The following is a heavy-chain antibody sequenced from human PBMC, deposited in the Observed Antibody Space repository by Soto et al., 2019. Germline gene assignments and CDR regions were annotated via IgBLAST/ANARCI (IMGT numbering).Heavy chain of an antibody. CDR1: GFTFSDYY. Sequence: QVQLVDSGGGLVKPGGSLRLSCAASGFTFSDYYMSWIRQAPGKGLEWISYISRTTYYADSVKGRFTISRDNAKKSLYLQMNSLRDDDTAVYYCASDYGSSLAGFWGQGTLVTVSS. D-gene: IGHD1-26*01. V-gene: IGHV3-11*01. J-gene: IGHJ4*02. CDR2: ISRTT. CDR3: ASDYGSSLAGF.